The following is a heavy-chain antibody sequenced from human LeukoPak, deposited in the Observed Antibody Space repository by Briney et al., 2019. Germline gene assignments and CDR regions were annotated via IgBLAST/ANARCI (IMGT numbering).Heavy chain of an antibody. J-gene: IGHJ4*02. Sequence: ASVKVSCKAARYTYTSYYMHWVRQPAGQGLEGMGINNPSGESKKYAQKYQGRITMTRDTSTSTVYIEVSSLRSEDTAVYYCAKTSSAWYFDYWGQGTLVTVSS. CDR2: NNPSGESK. V-gene: IGHV1-46*01. CDR1: RYTYTSYY. D-gene: IGHD6-19*01. CDR3: AKTSSAWYFDY.